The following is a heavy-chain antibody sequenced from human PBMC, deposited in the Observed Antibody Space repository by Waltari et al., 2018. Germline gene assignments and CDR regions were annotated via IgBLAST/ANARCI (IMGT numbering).Heavy chain of an antibody. Sequence: EVQLLESGGGLVQPGGSLRLSCAASGFTFSSYAMSWVRQAPGKGLEWVSAISGSGGSTYYADSVKGRFTISRDNSKNTLYLQMNSLRAEDTAVYYCAKDPSPRRFLEWHRDYYFDYWGQGTLVTVSS. V-gene: IGHV3-23*01. J-gene: IGHJ4*02. D-gene: IGHD3-3*01. CDR3: AKDPSPRRFLEWHRDYYFDY. CDR1: GFTFSSYA. CDR2: ISGSGGST.